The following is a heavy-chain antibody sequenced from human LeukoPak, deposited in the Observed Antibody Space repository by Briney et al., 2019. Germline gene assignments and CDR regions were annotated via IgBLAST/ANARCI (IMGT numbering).Heavy chain of an antibody. CDR1: GLTFSSYS. D-gene: IGHD6-13*01. V-gene: IGHV3-21*01. Sequence: GGSLRLSCAASGLTFSSYSMNWVRQAPGKGLEWVSSISSSNIYIYYADSVKGRFTISRDNAKNSLYLQMNSLRAEDTAVYYCARVGELAPIDYWGQGILVTVSS. CDR3: ARVGELAPIDY. CDR2: ISSSNIYI. J-gene: IGHJ4*02.